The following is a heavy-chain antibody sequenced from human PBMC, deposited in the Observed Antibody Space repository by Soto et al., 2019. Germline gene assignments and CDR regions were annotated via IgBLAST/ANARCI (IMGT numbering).Heavy chain of an antibody. Sequence: PGGSLSLSCAASGFTFSTYAMAWVRQAPGKGLEWVSSISSSSSYIYYADSVKGRFTISRDNAKNSLYLQMNSLRAEDTAVYYCARSSVVPGEDVRYNWFDPWGQGTLVTVSS. CDR2: ISSSSSYI. CDR1: GFTFSTYA. V-gene: IGHV3-21*01. D-gene: IGHD2-2*01. CDR3: ARSSVVPGEDVRYNWFDP. J-gene: IGHJ5*02.